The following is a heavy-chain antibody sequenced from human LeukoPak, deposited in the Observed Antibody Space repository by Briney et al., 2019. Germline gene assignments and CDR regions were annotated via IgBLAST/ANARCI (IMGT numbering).Heavy chain of an antibody. V-gene: IGHV5-51*01. CDR1: GYSFTNYW. CDR3: ARHGVASGSSSDY. CDR2: IYPGDSDT. J-gene: IGHJ4*02. Sequence: GESLKISCKGSGYSFTNYWIAWVGQMPGKGLEWMGIIYPGDSDTRYSPSFQGQVTISADKSISTAYLQWSSLKASDTAMYYCARHGVASGSSSDYWGQGTLVTVSS. D-gene: IGHD1-26*01.